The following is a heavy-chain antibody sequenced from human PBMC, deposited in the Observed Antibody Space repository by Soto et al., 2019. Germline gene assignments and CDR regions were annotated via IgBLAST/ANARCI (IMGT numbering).Heavy chain of an antibody. CDR1: GFTFSDYY. J-gene: IGHJ5*01. CDR3: ARHGTYGDYVGS. CDR2: FSRSGGTI. D-gene: IGHD4-17*01. V-gene: IGHV3-11*01. Sequence: VQLVESGGGLVKPGGSLRLSCAASGFTFSDYYMSWFRQAPGKGLEWVSYFSRSGGTIYYADSVKGRFTIYRDNAKNSLYLQMSSLRAEDTAVYYCARHGTYGDYVGSWGHGTLVAVSS.